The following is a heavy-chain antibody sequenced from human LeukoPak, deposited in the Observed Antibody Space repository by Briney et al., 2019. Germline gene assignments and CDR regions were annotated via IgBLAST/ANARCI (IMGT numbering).Heavy chain of an antibody. CDR1: GFTFSGSA. V-gene: IGHV3-73*01. CDR3: TRDSGTYNWFDP. J-gene: IGHJ5*02. CDR2: IDKEDKGYATAT. D-gene: IGHD1-26*01. Sequence: GGSLRLSCAASGFTFSGSAIHWVRQSSGKGLEWVGQIDKEDKGYATATAYAASVKGRFTISRDDSINTAYLQMKSLKTEDTALYYCTRDSGTYNWFDPWGQGTLVTVSS.